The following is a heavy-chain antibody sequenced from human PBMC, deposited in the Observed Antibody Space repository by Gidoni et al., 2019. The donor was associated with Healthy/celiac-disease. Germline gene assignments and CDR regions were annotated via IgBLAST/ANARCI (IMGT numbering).Heavy chain of an antibody. V-gene: IGHV4-34*01. CDR3: ARGRATMVQGVIGGIFRY. Sequence: QVQLQQWGAGLLKPSETLSLTCAVYGGSFSGYYWSWIRQPPGKGLEWIGEINHSGSTNYNPSLKSRVTISVDTSKNQFSLKLSSVTAADTAVYYCARGRATMVQGVIGGIFRYWGQGTLVTVSS. CDR2: INHSGST. D-gene: IGHD3-10*01. CDR1: GGSFSGYY. J-gene: IGHJ4*02.